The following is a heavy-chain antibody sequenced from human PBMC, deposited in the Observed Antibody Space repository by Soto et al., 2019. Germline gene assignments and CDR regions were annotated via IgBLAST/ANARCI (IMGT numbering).Heavy chain of an antibody. CDR3: ARHDCSSTSCYHNWFDP. Sequence: SETLSLTCTVSGGSISSYYWSWIRQPPGKGLEWIGYIYYSGSTNYNPSLKSRVTISVDTSKNQFSLKLSSVTAADTAVYYCARHDCSSTSCYHNWFDPWGQGTLVTVSS. CDR2: IYYSGST. J-gene: IGHJ5*02. V-gene: IGHV4-59*08. CDR1: GGSISSYY. D-gene: IGHD2-2*01.